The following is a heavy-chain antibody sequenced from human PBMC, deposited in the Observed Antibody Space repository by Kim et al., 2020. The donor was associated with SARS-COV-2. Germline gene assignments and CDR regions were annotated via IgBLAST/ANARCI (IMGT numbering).Heavy chain of an antibody. J-gene: IGHJ5*02. CDR3: TTDQAFRFMITFGGGGP. CDR1: GFTFSNAW. Sequence: GGSLRLSCAASGFTFSNAWMSWVRQAPGKGLEWVGRIKSKTDGGTKDYAAPVKGRFTISRDDSKNTLYLQMNSLKTEGTAVYYCTTDQAFRFMITFGGGGPWGQGTLVTVSS. CDR2: IKSKTDGGTK. V-gene: IGHV3-15*01. D-gene: IGHD3-16*01.